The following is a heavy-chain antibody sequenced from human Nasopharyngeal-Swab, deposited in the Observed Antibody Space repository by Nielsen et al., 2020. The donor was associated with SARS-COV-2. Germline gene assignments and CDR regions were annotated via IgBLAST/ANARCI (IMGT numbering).Heavy chain of an antibody. V-gene: IGHV4-59*01. J-gene: IGHJ5*02. CDR3: ARAPYNWSYRAAFDP. CDR2: IYYSGST. Sequence: GSLRLSCTVSGDSIRSYYWSWIRQPPGKELEWIGYIYYSGSTNYNPSLKSRVTISVDTSKNQFSLKLSSVTAADTAVYYCARAPYNWSYRAAFDPWGQGTLVTVSS. CDR1: GDSIRSYY. D-gene: IGHD1-7*01.